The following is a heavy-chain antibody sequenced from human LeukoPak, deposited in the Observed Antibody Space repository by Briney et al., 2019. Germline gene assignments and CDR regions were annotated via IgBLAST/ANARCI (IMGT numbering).Heavy chain of an antibody. D-gene: IGHD2/OR15-2a*01. V-gene: IGHV3-30*02. J-gene: IGHJ5*01. CDR1: GFTFSSYG. Sequence: GGSLRLSCAASGFTFSSYGMHWVRQDPGKGLEGVAFMRYGESDTYYKDSVKGRFTISRDNSKNTLYLQMNSLRPEDTAVYYCAKDWSTTWSNWFGSWGQGTLVTVSS. CDR2: MRYGESDT. CDR3: AKDWSTTWSNWFGS.